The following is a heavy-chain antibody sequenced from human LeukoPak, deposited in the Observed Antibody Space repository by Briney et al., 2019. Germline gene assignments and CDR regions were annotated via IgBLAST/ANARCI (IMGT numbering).Heavy chain of an antibody. D-gene: IGHD2-2*01. V-gene: IGHV1-46*03. CDR3: ARDLGGIVPAAADENWFDP. CDR1: GYTFTSYY. Sequence: GASVKVSCKASGYTFTSYYMHWVRQAPGQGLKWMGIINPSGGSTSYAQKFQGRVTMTRDTSTSTVYMELSSLRSEDTAVYYCARDLGGIVPAAADENWFDPWGQGTLVTVSS. CDR2: INPSGGST. J-gene: IGHJ5*02.